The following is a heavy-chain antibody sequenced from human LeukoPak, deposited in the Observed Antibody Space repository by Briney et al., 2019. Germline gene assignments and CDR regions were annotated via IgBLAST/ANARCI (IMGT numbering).Heavy chain of an antibody. J-gene: IGHJ4*02. CDR3: AKDQRRCSSSWYYFDY. D-gene: IGHD6-13*01. CDR1: GFTFSSYA. V-gene: IGHV3-23*01. Sequence: QSGGSLRLSCAASGFTFSSYAMSWVRQAPGKGLEWVSAISGSGGSTYYADSVKGRFTISRDKSKNTLYLQMNSLRAEDTAVYYCAKDQRRCSSSWYYFDYWGQGTLVTVSS. CDR2: ISGSGGST.